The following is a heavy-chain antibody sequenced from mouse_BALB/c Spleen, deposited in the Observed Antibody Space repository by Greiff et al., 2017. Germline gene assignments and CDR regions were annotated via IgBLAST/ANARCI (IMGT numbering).Heavy chain of an antibody. CDR1: GFTFSSYA. CDR3: ARGNGNHDY. J-gene: IGHJ2*01. D-gene: IGHD2-1*01. V-gene: IGHV5-9-3*01. Sequence: EVQGVESGGGLVKPGGSLKLSCAASGFTFSSYAMSWVRQTPEKRLEWVATISSGGSYTYYPDSVKGRFTISRDNAKNTLYLQMSSLRSEDTAMYYCARGNGNHDYWGQGTTLTVSS. CDR2: ISSGGSYT.